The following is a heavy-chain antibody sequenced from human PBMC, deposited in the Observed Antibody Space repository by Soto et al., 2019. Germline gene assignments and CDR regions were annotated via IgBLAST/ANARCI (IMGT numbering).Heavy chain of an antibody. D-gene: IGHD3-10*01. CDR1: GYAFTTSA. V-gene: IGHV1-3*01. CDR2: INPATGDT. Sequence: QVPLVQSGAEVQKPGASVRISCHASGYAFTTSAIHWVRQAPGQSLEWMGWINPATGDTKYSQNVRGRVTFALDTSATTAYMDLRSLASHDTAVYYCARAAGRSKLLPYYFDPWGQGTLVTVSS. J-gene: IGHJ5*02. CDR3: ARAAGRSKLLPYYFDP.